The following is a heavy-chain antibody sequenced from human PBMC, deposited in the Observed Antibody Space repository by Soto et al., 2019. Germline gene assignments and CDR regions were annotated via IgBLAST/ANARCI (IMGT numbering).Heavy chain of an antibody. D-gene: IGHD5-18*01. CDR1: GFNFSSHA. V-gene: IGHV3-23*01. CDR3: AETERGYSYGYDRVLANFDH. CDR2: ISGSGGST. Sequence: GGSLRLSCAASGFNFSSHAMHWVRQPPAEGLEWVSAISGSGGSTYYADSVKGRFAISRDNSKNTLYLQMNGLTAEDTAVYYCAETERGYSYGYDRVLANFDHWGQGTLVTVSS. J-gene: IGHJ4*02.